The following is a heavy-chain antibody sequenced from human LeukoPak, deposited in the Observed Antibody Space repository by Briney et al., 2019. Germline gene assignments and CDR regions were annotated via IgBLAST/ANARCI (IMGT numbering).Heavy chain of an antibody. CDR3: ATDWSGDDRFDY. CDR1: GFTFSRYW. V-gene: IGHV3-7*05. D-gene: IGHD3-3*01. J-gene: IGHJ4*02. CDR2: IKQDGSEQ. Sequence: PGGSLRLSCAASGFTFSRYWMTWVRQAPGKGLEWVANIKQDGSEQYYVDSVRGRFTISRDNTKNSLYLQMNSLGVEDTAVYYCATDWSGDDRFDYWGQGTLVTVSS.